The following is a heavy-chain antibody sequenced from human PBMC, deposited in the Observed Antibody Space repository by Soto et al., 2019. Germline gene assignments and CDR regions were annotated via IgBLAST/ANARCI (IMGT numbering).Heavy chain of an antibody. V-gene: IGHV3-23*01. Sequence: EVQLLESGGGLVQPGGSLRLSCAASGFTFSSYAMSWVRQAPGKGLEWVSAISGSGGSTYYADSVKGRFTISRDNSKNTLYLQMNSLRAEDTAVYYCAKPYTPSPLRQWLVGSTFDYWGQGTLVTVSS. D-gene: IGHD6-19*01. CDR3: AKPYTPSPLRQWLVGSTFDY. CDR1: GFTFSSYA. J-gene: IGHJ4*02. CDR2: ISGSGGST.